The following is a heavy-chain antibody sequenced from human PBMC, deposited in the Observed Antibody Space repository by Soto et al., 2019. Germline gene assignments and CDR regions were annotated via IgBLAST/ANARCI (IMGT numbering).Heavy chain of an antibody. J-gene: IGHJ4*02. D-gene: IGHD2-8*01. Sequence: GGSLRLSCAASGFTVSSNYMSWVRQAPGKGLEWVSVIYSGGSTYYAGSAKGRFTISRDNSKNTLYPQMNNLRAEDTTVYYGAGGAVYGYTFTYGGRETLVT. CDR3: AGGAVYGYTFTY. CDR2: IYSGGST. CDR1: GFTVSSNY. V-gene: IGHV3-53*01.